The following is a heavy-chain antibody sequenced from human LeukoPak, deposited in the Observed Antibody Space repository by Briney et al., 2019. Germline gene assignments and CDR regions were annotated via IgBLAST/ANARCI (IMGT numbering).Heavy chain of an antibody. Sequence: GGSLRLSCAASGFTFSNYAMSWVRQAPGKGLEWVSAISYSGDNTYYADSVKGRFTISRDNSKNTLYLQMNSLRAEDTAVYYCGNSQSYYHMDVWGKGTTVTVSS. CDR3: GNSQSYYHMDV. J-gene: IGHJ6*03. CDR1: GFTFSNYA. V-gene: IGHV3-23*01. CDR2: ISYSGDNT.